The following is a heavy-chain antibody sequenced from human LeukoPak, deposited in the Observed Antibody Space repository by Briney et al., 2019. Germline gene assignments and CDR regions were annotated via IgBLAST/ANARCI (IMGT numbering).Heavy chain of an antibody. D-gene: IGHD6-13*01. CDR3: AKVINVGYSSSWYYFGY. CDR1: GFTFSSYG. V-gene: IGHV3-23*01. CDR2: ISGSGGST. J-gene: IGHJ4*02. Sequence: GGSLRLSCAASGFTFSSYGMSWVRQAPGKGLEWVSAISGSGGSTYYADSVKGRFTISRDNSKNTLYLQMNSLRAEDTAVYYCAKVINVGYSSSWYYFGYWGQGTLVTVSS.